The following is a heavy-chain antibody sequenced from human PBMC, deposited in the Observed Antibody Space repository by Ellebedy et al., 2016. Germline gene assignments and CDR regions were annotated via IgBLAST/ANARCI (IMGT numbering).Heavy chain of an antibody. Sequence: GGSLRLSXAASGFTFSSHGLTWVRQAPGKGLEWVSGISGAGGSTYYADSAKGRFTISRDNSKNTLYLQMNSLRAEDTAVYYCAKDSGVRGVIIPQYFQHWGQGTLVTVSS. CDR3: AKDSGVRGVIIPQYFQH. V-gene: IGHV3-23*01. CDR2: ISGAGGST. J-gene: IGHJ1*01. CDR1: GFTFSSHG. D-gene: IGHD3-10*01.